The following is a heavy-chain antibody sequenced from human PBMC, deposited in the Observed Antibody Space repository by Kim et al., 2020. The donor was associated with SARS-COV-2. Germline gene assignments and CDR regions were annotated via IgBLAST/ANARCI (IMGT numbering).Heavy chain of an antibody. Sequence: SVKVSCKASGFTFTSSAVQWVRQARGQRLEWIGWIVVGSGNTNYAQKFQERVTTTRDMSTSTAYMELSSLRSEDTAVFYCAADPIAAAGTAYYYGMDVWGQGTTVTVSS. V-gene: IGHV1-58*01. CDR1: GFTFTSSA. D-gene: IGHD6-13*01. CDR2: IVVGSGNT. J-gene: IGHJ6*02. CDR3: AADPIAAAGTAYYYGMDV.